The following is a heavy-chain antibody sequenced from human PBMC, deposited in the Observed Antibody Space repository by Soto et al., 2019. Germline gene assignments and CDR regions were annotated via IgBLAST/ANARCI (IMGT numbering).Heavy chain of an antibody. Sequence: EVQLLESGGGLVQPGGSLRLSCAASGFTFNSYAMNWVRQAPGKGLEWVSGISGSGGITYYADSVKGRFTISRDNSKSTLDLQINTLGAEDTAVYYCARRMVYGGDSFDYWGQGTLVTVSS. CDR2: ISGSGGIT. CDR1: GFTFNSYA. D-gene: IGHD2-21*02. V-gene: IGHV3-23*01. CDR3: ARRMVYGGDSFDY. J-gene: IGHJ4*02.